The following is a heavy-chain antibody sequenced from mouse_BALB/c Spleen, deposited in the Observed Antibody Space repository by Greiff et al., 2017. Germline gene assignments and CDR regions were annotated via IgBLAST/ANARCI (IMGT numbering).Heavy chain of an antibody. CDR2: ILPGSGST. Sequence: QVQLKQSGAELMKPGASVKISCKATGYTFSSYWIEWVKQRPGHGLEWIGEILPGSGSTNYNEKFKGKATFTADTSSNTAYMQLSSLTSEDSAVYYCATMITPTWFAYWGQGTLVTVSA. D-gene: IGHD2-4*01. CDR3: ATMITPTWFAY. J-gene: IGHJ3*01. V-gene: IGHV1-9*01. CDR1: GYTFSSYW.